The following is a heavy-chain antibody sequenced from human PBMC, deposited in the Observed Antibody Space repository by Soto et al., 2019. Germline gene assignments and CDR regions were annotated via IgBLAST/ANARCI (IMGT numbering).Heavy chain of an antibody. CDR3: ARDPHYYCSSTSCYPPPEYYGMDV. V-gene: IGHV1-69*13. Sequence: ASVKVSCKASGGTFSSYAISCVRQAPRQGLEWMGGIIPIFGTANYAQKFQGRVTITADESTSTAYMELSSLRSEDTAVYYCARDPHYYCSSTSCYPPPEYYGMDVWGQGTTVTVSS. CDR1: GGTFSSYA. D-gene: IGHD2-2*01. J-gene: IGHJ6*02. CDR2: IIPIFGTA.